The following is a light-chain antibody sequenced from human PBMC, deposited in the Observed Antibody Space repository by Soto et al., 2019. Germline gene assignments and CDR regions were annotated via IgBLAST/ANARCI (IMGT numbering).Light chain of an antibody. Sequence: QSVLTQPPSASGTHGQRVPISCSGSSSNIGSNTVNWYQQLPGTAPKLRIYSNNQRPSGVPDRFSGSKSGTSASLAISGLKSDDEADYYCAAWDDSLNGIFGNGTKLTVL. V-gene: IGLV1-44*01. J-gene: IGLJ1*01. CDR1: SSNIGSNT. CDR3: AAWDDSLNGI. CDR2: SNN.